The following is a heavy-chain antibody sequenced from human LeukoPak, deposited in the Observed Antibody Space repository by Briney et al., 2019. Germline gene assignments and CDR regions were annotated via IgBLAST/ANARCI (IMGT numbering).Heavy chain of an antibody. CDR2: IYTSGST. J-gene: IGHJ3*02. Sequence: PSETLSLTCTVSGGSISSYYWSWIRQPAGKGLEWIGRIYTSGSTNYNPSLKSQVTMSVDTSKNQFSLKLSSVTAADTTVYYCARDLFGDLRSDDAFDIWGQGTMVTVSS. CDR1: GGSISSYY. CDR3: ARDLFGDLRSDDAFDI. V-gene: IGHV4-4*07. D-gene: IGHD4-17*01.